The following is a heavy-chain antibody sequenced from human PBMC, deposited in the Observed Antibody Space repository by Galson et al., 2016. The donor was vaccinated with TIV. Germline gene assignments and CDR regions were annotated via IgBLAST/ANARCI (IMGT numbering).Heavy chain of an antibody. D-gene: IGHD2-2*01. CDR2: IKSETDGGKT. CDR1: GFTFSNAW. CDR3: HCSSTSCYVRWFDP. Sequence: SLRLSCAASGFTFSNAWMSWVRQAPGRGREWVGRIKSETDGGKTDYAAPVKGRFTISRDDSKNTLYLQMSTLKTEETAMYYCHCSSTSCYVRWFDPWGQGTLVTVSS. J-gene: IGHJ5*02. V-gene: IGHV3-15*01.